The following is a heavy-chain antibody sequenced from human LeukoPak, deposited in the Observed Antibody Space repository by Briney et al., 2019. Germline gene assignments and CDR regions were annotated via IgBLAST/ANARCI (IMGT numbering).Heavy chain of an antibody. V-gene: IGHV3-30*18. D-gene: IGHD2-2*01. CDR1: GFTFSSYG. J-gene: IGHJ4*02. CDR3: AKDQCSSTSCYSFDY. Sequence: GGSLRLSSAASGFTFSSYGMHWVRQAPGKGLEWVAVISYDGSNKYYADSVKGRFTISRDNSKNTLYLQMNSLRAEDTAVYYCAKDQCSSTSCYSFDYWGQGTLVTVSS. CDR2: ISYDGSNK.